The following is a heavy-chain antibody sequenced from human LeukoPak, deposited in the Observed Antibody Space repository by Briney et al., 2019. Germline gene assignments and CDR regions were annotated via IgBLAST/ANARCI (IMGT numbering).Heavy chain of an antibody. CDR2: IIGRGDRT. D-gene: IGHD6-19*01. Sequence: GGSLRLSCAASGFTFSNYVMNWVRQAPGKGLEWVSHIIGRGDRTYYADSVKGRFTISRDNSKNTLFLQMNSLGAEDTAVYYCAKDPGSSGYFDYWGRGTLVTVSS. CDR3: AKDPGSSGYFDY. J-gene: IGHJ4*02. V-gene: IGHV3-23*01. CDR1: GFTFSNYV.